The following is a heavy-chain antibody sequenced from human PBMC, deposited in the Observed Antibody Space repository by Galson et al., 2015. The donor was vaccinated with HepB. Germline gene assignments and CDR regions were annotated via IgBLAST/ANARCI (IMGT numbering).Heavy chain of an antibody. CDR3: ARDRGGSGSYLSYYYDMDV. D-gene: IGHD3-10*01. Sequence: SLRLSCAASGFTFNSYSMNWVRQAPGKGLEWVSYISGSSSSIYYADSVKGRFTISRDNAKNSLYLQMNSLRDDDTAVYYCARDRGGSGSYLSYYYDMDVWGQGTTVTVSS. J-gene: IGHJ6*02. V-gene: IGHV3-48*02. CDR1: GFTFNSYS. CDR2: ISGSSSSI.